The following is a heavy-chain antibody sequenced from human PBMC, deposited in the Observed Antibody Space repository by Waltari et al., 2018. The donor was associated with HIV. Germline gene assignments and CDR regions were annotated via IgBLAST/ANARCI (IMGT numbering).Heavy chain of an antibody. CDR3: ARVPHYGLGGNYSLDV. J-gene: IGHJ6*02. CDR2: RRPNRGDT. Sequence: QVQLVQSGAEVKKPGASVKVACKPSGYTFTNSDINWVRQAPGQGLEWLGGRRPNRGDTSYAQNYQSKVTMTRDTSTSTSYMELSSLRSDDTAVYYCARVPHYGLGGNYSLDVWGQGTTVSVSS. D-gene: IGHD3-10*01. CDR1: GYTFTNSD. V-gene: IGHV1-8*01.